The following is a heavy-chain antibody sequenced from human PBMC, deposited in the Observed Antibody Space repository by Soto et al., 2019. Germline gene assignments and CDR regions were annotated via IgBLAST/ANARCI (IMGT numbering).Heavy chain of an antibody. J-gene: IGHJ4*02. D-gene: IGHD6-19*01. Sequence: ASLKVSCTASCYTFTASSMHLVRQAPGQGLDWVGWFNPNGGDTIYAQKFQGRVTLTRDTSIGTAYMELYSLTSDDTAVYYCAREASAVISLDYWGQGTLVTVSS. V-gene: IGHV1-2*02. CDR3: AREASAVISLDY. CDR1: CYTFTASS. CDR2: FNPNGGDT.